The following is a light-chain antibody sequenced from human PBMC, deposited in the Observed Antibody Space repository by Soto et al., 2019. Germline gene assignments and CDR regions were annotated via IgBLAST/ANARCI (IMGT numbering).Light chain of an antibody. CDR1: QNIGTY. J-gene: IGKJ1*01. Sequence: IEVTQSPSSLAASLGDRVTITCRASQNIGTYVNWYRQKSGAAPELLIYDASTLQSGVPSRFRGGASGTDFTLTISSLQLDDFATYYCQQSYNTPLTFGQGTKVDIK. V-gene: IGKV1-39*01. CDR2: DAS. CDR3: QQSYNTPLT.